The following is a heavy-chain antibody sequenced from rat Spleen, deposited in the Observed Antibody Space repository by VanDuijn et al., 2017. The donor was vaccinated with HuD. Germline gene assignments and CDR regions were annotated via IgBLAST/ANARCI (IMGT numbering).Heavy chain of an antibody. J-gene: IGHJ1*01. D-gene: IGHD2-2*01. V-gene: IGHV5-20*01. CDR1: GFTFSDYY. CDR2: ILRNGENT. CDR3: TGGGIPWYLDF. Sequence: EVQLVESDGGLVQPGRSLKLSCAASGFTFSDYYMAWVRQAPGKGLEWVASILRNGENTYYSDSVKGRFTISRDNAKSTLYLQMNRLRSEDSATYYCTGGGIPWYLDFWGPGTMVTVSS.